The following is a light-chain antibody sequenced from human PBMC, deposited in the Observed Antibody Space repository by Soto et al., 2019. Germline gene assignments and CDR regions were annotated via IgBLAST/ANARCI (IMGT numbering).Light chain of an antibody. J-gene: IGKJ4*01. Sequence: DIQMTQSPSTLSASVGDRVIITCRASQSISSWLAWYQQKPGKAPKLLIYDASSLESGVPSRFSGSGSGTEFTLTSSSLQPDDFATYYCQQYNSYPFFGGGTKVDIK. V-gene: IGKV1-5*01. CDR3: QQYNSYPF. CDR2: DAS. CDR1: QSISSW.